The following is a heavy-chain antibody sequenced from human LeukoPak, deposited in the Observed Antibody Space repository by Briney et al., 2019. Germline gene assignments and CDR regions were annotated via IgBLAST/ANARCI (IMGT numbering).Heavy chain of an antibody. J-gene: IGHJ3*02. V-gene: IGHV4-34*01. D-gene: IGHD6-25*01. Sequence: SETLSLTCAVYGGSFSGYYWSWIRQPPGKGLEWIGEINHGGSTNYNSSLKSRVTISIDTSKKQFSLNLSSVTAADTAVYYCARASIASGFNAFDIWGQGTMVTVSS. CDR3: ARASIASGFNAFDI. CDR2: INHGGST. CDR1: GGSFSGYY.